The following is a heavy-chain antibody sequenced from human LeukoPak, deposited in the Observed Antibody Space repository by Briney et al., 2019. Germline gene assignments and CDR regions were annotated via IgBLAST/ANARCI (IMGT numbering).Heavy chain of an antibody. J-gene: IGHJ3*01. CDR1: GYTFTRSG. CDR3: ARGIYCSGGGCYAGALDL. V-gene: IGHV1-18*01. D-gene: IGHD2-15*01. CDR2: ITAYNGNT. Sequence: ASVKVSFKVSGYTFTRSGINWVRQAPGQGLEWVGWITAYNGNTKYAQKLQGRVTMTTDTSTSTAYMELRSMRSDDTAVYYCARGIYCSGGGCYAGALDLWGRGTMVTVS.